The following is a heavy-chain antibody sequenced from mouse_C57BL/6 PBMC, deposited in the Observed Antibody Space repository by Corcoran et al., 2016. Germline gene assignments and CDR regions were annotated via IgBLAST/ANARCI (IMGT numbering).Heavy chain of an antibody. Sequence: QVQLQQPGAELVKPGASVKMSCKASGYTFTSYWITWVKQGPGQGLEWIGDIYPGSGSTNYNEKFKSKATLTVDTSSSTAYRQLSSLTSEDSAVYYCAKGDDSYSHFDYWGQGTTLTVSS. J-gene: IGHJ2*01. CDR3: AKGDDSYSHFDY. CDR1: GYTFTSYW. V-gene: IGHV1-55*01. D-gene: IGHD2-3*01. CDR2: IYPGSGST.